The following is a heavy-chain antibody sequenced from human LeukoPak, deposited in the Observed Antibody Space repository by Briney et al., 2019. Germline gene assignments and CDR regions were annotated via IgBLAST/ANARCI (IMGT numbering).Heavy chain of an antibody. CDR3: ATSAIVVVTLEAGVAFDI. CDR1: GYTFPGHH. D-gene: IGHD3-22*01. Sequence: ASVNVSCKASGYTFPGHHIHWVRQAPGQGLEWMGWINPKNGGTNYAQKFQGRVTMTEDTSTDTAYMELSSLRSEDTAVYYCATSAIVVVTLEAGVAFDIWGQGTMVTVSS. V-gene: IGHV1-2*02. J-gene: IGHJ3*02. CDR2: INPKNGGT.